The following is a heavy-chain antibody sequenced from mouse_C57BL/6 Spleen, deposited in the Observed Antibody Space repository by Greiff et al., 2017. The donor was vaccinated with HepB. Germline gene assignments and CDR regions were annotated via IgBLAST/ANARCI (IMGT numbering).Heavy chain of an antibody. Sequence: EVKLQQSGAELVKPGASVKLSCTASGFNIKDYYMHWVKQRTEQGLEWIGRIDPEDGETKYAPKFQGKATITADTSSNTAYLQLSSLTSEDTTVYYCARGYYGEEYYFDYWGQGTTLTVSS. CDR2: IDPEDGET. V-gene: IGHV14-2*01. J-gene: IGHJ2*01. CDR1: GFNIKDYY. D-gene: IGHD1-1*01. CDR3: ARGYYGEEYYFDY.